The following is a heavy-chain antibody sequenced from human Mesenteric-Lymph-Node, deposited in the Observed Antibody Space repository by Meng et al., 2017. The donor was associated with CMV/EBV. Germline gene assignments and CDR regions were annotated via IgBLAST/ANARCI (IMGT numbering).Heavy chain of an antibody. V-gene: IGHV3-13*01. CDR3: ARDGGLDGMDV. D-gene: IGHD3-16*01. CDR2: IGTAGDT. J-gene: IGHJ6*02. Sequence: GGSLRLSCAGSEFTLRNSDTQWVRQATGKGLEWVSAIGTAGDTYYPGSVKGRFTISRENAKNSLYLQMNSLRAGDTAVYYCARDGGLDGMDVWGQGTTVTVSS. CDR1: EFTLRNSD.